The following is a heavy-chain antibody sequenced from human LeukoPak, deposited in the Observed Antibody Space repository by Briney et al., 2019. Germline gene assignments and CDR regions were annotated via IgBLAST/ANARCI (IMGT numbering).Heavy chain of an antibody. Sequence: AGSLRLSCELSGFIFNKCWMSWGRQAPGRGLEWVALINETGSETYYVDSVKGRFTISRDNAKNSLFLQMNNVRAEDTAVYYCARERAVEMATILSRGTIDYWGQGTLVTVSS. CDR3: ARERAVEMATILSRGTIDY. V-gene: IGHV3-7*01. D-gene: IGHD5-24*01. CDR2: INETGSET. CDR1: GFIFNKCW. J-gene: IGHJ4*02.